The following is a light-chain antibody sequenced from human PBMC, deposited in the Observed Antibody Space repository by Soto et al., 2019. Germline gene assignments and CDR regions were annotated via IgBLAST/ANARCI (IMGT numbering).Light chain of an antibody. CDR2: LEGSGSY. Sequence: QSVLTQSSSASASLGSSVKLTCTLSSRHSNYIIAWHQHQPGKAPRYLMKLEGSGSYNKGSGVPDRFSGSSSGADRYLTISNLQFDDEADYFCETWDVNSWVFGGGTKLTVL. J-gene: IGLJ3*02. CDR1: SRHSNYI. CDR3: ETWDVNSWV. V-gene: IGLV4-60*02.